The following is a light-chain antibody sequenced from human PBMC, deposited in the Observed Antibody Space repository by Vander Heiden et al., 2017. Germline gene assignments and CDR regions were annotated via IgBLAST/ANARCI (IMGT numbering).Light chain of an antibody. J-gene: IGKJ5*01. Sequence: DIQMTHPPSSLYASVGDEVTITCRASRDISTYLAWFQQKPGKAPKSLIYAAPNLQSGVPSRFSGSGSGTDFTLTISNVQPEDFATYYCQQYHSYPPTFGQGTRLDI. V-gene: IGKV1-16*01. CDR1: RDISTY. CDR3: QQYHSYPPT. CDR2: AAP.